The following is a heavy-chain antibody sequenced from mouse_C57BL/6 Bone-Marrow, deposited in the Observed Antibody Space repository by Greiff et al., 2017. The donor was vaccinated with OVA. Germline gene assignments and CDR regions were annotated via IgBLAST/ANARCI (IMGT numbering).Heavy chain of an antibody. J-gene: IGHJ4*01. Sequence: DVMLVESGGGLVQPGGSLSLSCAASGFTFTDYYMSWVRQPPGKALEWLGFIRNKANGYTTEYSASVKGRFTISRDNSQSILYLQMNALRAEDSATYYCARVSSGVATERMDYWGQGTSVTVSS. CDR1: GFTFTDYY. V-gene: IGHV7-3*01. CDR3: ARVSSGVATERMDY. D-gene: IGHD1-1*01. CDR2: IRNKANGYTT.